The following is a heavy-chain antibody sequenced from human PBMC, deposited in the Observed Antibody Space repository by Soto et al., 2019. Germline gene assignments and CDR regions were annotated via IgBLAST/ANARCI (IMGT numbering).Heavy chain of an antibody. Sequence: PGGSLRLSCAASGFTFSSYAMHWVRQAPGKGLEWVAVISYDGSNKYYADSVKGRFTISRDNSKNTLYLQMNSLRAEDTAVYYCASTVEAADYWGQGNLVTVSS. V-gene: IGHV3-30-3*01. D-gene: IGHD6-13*01. CDR2: ISYDGSNK. CDR1: GFTFSSYA. J-gene: IGHJ4*02. CDR3: ASTVEAADY.